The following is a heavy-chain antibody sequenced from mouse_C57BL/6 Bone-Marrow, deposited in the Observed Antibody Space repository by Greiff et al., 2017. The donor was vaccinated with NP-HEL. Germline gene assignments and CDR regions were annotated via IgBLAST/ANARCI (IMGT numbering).Heavy chain of an antibody. Sequence: QVQLQQPGAELVRPGSSVKLSCTASGYTFTSYWMHWVKQRPIQGLEWIGNIDPSDSETHYNPNFKDKATLTVDTSSSTAYLQLSSLTSEDAAVYYCARGGFAYWGPGTLVTVSA. J-gene: IGHJ3*01. CDR2: IDPSDSET. CDR1: GYTFTSYW. V-gene: IGHV1-52*01. CDR3: ARGGFAY.